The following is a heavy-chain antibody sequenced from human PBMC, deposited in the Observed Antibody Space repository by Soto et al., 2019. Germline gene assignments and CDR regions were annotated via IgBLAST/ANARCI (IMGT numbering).Heavy chain of an antibody. Sequence: EVQLLESGGDLVQPGGSLRLSCAASGFTFNTYTVSWVRQAPGKGLEWVSSISSSGDTYSADSVKGRFTISRDNSKNTLYLQMNSLSAEDTALYYCTKPPRSGTGSGYWGQGTLVTVSS. CDR3: TKPPRSGTGSGY. D-gene: IGHD3-9*01. J-gene: IGHJ4*02. CDR1: GFTFNTYT. CDR2: ISSSGDT. V-gene: IGHV3-23*01.